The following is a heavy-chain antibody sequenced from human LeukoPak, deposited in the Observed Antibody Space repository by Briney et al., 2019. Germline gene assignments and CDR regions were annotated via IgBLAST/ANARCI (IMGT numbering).Heavy chain of an antibody. CDR1: GFTFSDYA. CDR2: ISAGGDYT. CDR3: ARTSRDFNDSDY. D-gene: IGHD1-14*01. V-gene: IGHV3-23*01. J-gene: IGHJ4*02. Sequence: GGSLRLSCAASGFTFSDYAMSWVRQGPGKGLAWVSSISAGGDYTYYADSVKGRFTISRDNSKNTLYLQMNSLRAEDTAVYFCARTSRDFNDSDYWGQGTLVTVSS.